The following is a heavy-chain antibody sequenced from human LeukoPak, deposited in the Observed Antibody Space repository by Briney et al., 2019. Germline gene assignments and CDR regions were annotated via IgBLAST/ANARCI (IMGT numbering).Heavy chain of an antibody. J-gene: IGHJ5*02. D-gene: IGHD3-10*01. CDR2: IYHSGST. CDR1: GGSISSGGYS. V-gene: IGHV4-30-2*01. Sequence: PSETLSLTCAVSGGSISSGGYSWSWIRQPPGKGLEWIGYIYHSGSTYYNPSLKSRVTISVDGSKNQFSLKLSSVTAADTAVYYCARASEWFGELAWGQGTLVTVFS. CDR3: ARASEWFGELA.